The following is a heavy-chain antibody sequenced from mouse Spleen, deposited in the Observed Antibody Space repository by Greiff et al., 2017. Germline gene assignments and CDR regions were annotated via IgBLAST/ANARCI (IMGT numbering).Heavy chain of an antibody. CDR1: GFTFSSYA. J-gene: IGHJ2*01. CDR2: ISSGGGNT. V-gene: IGHV5-9-3*01. Sequence: EVQVVESGGGLVKLGGSLKLSCAASGFTFSSYAMSWVRQTPEKRLEWVATISSGGGNTYYPDSVKGRFTISRDNAKNTLYLQMSSLKSEDTAMYYCARLDDYDVDDYWGQGTTLTVSS. D-gene: IGHD2-4*01. CDR3: ARLDDYDVDDY.